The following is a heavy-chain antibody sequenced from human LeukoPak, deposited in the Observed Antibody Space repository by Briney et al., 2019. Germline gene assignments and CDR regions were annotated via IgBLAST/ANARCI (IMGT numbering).Heavy chain of an antibody. J-gene: IGHJ4*02. CDR3: VRDARYCPDC. CDR1: GFILNDYG. Sequence: GGSLRLSCAASGFILNDYGMHWVRQAPGKGLEWVADIWFDKNQHFADSVKGRFTISRDNAKNTLYLQMNSLRAEDTAVYYCVRDARYCPDCWGQGTLVTVSS. D-gene: IGHD2-21*01. CDR2: IWFDKNQ. V-gene: IGHV3-33*01.